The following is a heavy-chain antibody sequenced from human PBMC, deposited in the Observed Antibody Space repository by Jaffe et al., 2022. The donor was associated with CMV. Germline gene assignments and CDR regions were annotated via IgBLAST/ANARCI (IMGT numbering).Heavy chain of an antibody. V-gene: IGHV4-59*01. CDR3: ARVGPVYAMDY. D-gene: IGHD2-8*01. Sequence: QVQLQESGPGLVKPSETLSLTCTVSGGSISSYYWSWIRQPPGKGLEWIGYIYYSGSTNYNPSLKSRVTISVDTSKNQFSLKLSSVTAADTAVYYCARVGPVYAMDYWGQGTLVTVSS. CDR1: GGSISSYY. CDR2: IYYSGST. J-gene: IGHJ4*02.